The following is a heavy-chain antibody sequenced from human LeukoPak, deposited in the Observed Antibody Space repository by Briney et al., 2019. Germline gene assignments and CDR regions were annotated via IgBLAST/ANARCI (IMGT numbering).Heavy chain of an antibody. D-gene: IGHD5-24*01. CDR2: IYTSGST. CDR3: ARDRRWLQLKNYYYYMDV. Sequence: SETLSLTCTVSGGSISSYYWSWIRQPAGKGLEWMGRIYTSGSTNYNPSLKSRVTMSVDTSKNPFSLKLSSVTAADTAVYYCARDRRWLQLKNYYYYMDVWGKGTTVTVSS. CDR1: GGSISSYY. V-gene: IGHV4-4*07. J-gene: IGHJ6*03.